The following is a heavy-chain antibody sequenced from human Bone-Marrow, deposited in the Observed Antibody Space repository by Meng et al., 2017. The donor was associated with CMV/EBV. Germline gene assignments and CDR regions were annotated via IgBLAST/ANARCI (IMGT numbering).Heavy chain of an antibody. D-gene: IGHD3-10*01. CDR1: GFTFSSYA. V-gene: IGHV3-30-3*01. CDR2: ISYDGSNK. J-gene: IGHJ4*02. Sequence: GESLKISCAASGFTFSSYAMHWVRQAPGKGLEWVAVISYDGSNKYYADSVKGRFTISRDNSKNTLYLQMNSLRAEDTAVYYCARKPRYYYGSGSVDYWGQGTLVTVSS. CDR3: ARKPRYYYGSGSVDY.